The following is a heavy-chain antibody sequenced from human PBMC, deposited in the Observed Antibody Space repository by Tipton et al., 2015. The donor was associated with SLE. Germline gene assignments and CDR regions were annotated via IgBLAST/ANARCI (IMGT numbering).Heavy chain of an antibody. D-gene: IGHD2-21*01. CDR3: AREGDSSANFYYHGVNV. V-gene: IGHV4-31*03. CDR1: DGSIRSTNYY. Sequence: TLSLTCTVSDGSIRSTNYYWGWIRQPPGKGLEYIGSMYYNGRTDYYNPSLESRVSISLDTSKNQFSLKMSSVTAADTAIYYCAREGDSSANFYYHGVNVWGQGTTVTVSS. CDR2: MYYNGRT. J-gene: IGHJ6*02.